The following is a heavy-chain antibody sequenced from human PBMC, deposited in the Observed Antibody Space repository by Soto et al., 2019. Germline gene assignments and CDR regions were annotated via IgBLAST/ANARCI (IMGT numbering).Heavy chain of an antibody. J-gene: IGHJ6*02. CDR3: ARVPGHEVISGWKYYYGMDL. Sequence: SQTLSLTCAISGDSVSSNSDAWNWIRQSPSRGLEWLGRTYYGSKWYNDYAVSVKSRITINPDTSENQFSLQLNSVTPEDTAVYYCARVPGHEVISGWKYYYGMDLWGQGTTVTGSS. CDR2: TYYGSKWYN. D-gene: IGHD6-19*01. V-gene: IGHV6-1*01. CDR1: GDSVSSNSDA.